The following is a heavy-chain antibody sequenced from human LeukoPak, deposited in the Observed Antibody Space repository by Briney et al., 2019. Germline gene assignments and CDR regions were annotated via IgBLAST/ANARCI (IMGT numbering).Heavy chain of an antibody. V-gene: IGHV3-7*01. CDR2: IKQDGSDK. D-gene: IGHD2-2*01. J-gene: IGHJ4*02. Sequence: PGGSLRLSCTASGFSISISWMSWVRQAPGKGLEWVANIKQDGSDKYYVDSVKGRFTISRDNAKNSLYLQMNSLRAEDTAVYYCAKEGSAIFNYWGQGTLVTVSS. CDR3: AKEGSAIFNY. CDR1: GFSISISW.